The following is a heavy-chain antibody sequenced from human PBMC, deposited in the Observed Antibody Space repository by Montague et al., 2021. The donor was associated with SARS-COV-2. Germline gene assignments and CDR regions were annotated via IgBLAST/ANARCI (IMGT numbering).Heavy chain of an antibody. Sequence: SETLSLTCAVHGGSFSTYSWNWIRQPPGKGLGWIGEINHGGSTKYSPSLKSRLTISADTSKNQFSLKLTSVAAADTAVYYCARLRDGVVPSPILGVGPYYCYYDIDVWGGGTTFTVSS. J-gene: IGHJ6*01. CDR2: INHGGST. V-gene: IGHV4-34*01. CDR1: GGSFSTYS. CDR3: ARLRDGVVPSPILGVGPYYCYYDIDV. D-gene: IGHD3-10*01.